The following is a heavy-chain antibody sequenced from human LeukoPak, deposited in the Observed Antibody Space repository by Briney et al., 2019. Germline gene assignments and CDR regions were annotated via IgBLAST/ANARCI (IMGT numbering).Heavy chain of an antibody. D-gene: IGHD1-26*01. J-gene: IGHJ4*02. V-gene: IGHV3-23*01. Sequence: GCSLRLPCAASVFTFSNHSWIWLRQAPGTGLEGVSAISGSGGSTYSADSMKGRLNISRDNSKNTLYLQTNSLTAEDTAVYYCAKERGSYARFDYWGQGTLVTVSS. CDR2: ISGSGGST. CDR3: AKERGSYARFDY. CDR1: VFTFSNHS.